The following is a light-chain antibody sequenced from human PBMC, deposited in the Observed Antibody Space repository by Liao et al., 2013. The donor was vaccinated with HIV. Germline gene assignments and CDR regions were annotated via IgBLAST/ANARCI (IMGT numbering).Light chain of an antibody. CDR1: ALPKQY. CDR3: QTWDSNTLV. CDR2: QDI. J-gene: IGLJ3*02. Sequence: SYELTQPPSVSVSPGQTARITCSGDALPKQYAYWYQQKPGQSPVLVIYQDIKRPSGIPERFSGSNFGNAATLTISVTQAMDEADYYCQTWDSNTLVFGGGTKLSV. V-gene: IGLV3-1*01.